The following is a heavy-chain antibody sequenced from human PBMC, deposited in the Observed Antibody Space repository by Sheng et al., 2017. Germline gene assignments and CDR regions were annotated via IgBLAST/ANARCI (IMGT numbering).Heavy chain of an antibody. Sequence: QVQLLQSGPEVKKPGASVKVSCKASGYTFKNYGITWVRQAPGQGLEWMGWISAYNGNTKYPQKLQGRVTMTTDTSTSTAYMDLRSLESDDTAVYYCARKPHQGALDIWGQGTVVTVSS. CDR2: ISAYNGNT. CDR1: GYTFKNYG. V-gene: IGHV1-18*01. CDR3: ARKPHQGALDI. J-gene: IGHJ3*02.